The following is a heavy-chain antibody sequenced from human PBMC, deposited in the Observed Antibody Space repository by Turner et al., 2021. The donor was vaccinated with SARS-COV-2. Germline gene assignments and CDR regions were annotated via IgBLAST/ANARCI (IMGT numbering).Heavy chain of an antibody. CDR3: ARGPHPRGFDY. CDR1: GFPVSSNY. D-gene: IGHD3-10*01. Sequence: ELQLVETGGGLIQPGGSLRLSCAASGFPVSSNYMSWVRQAPGKGLEWVSVIYSCGSTYYADSVKGRFTISRDNSKNTLYLQMNSLRAEDTAVYYCARGPHPRGFDYWGQGTLVTVSS. V-gene: IGHV3-53*02. J-gene: IGHJ4*02. CDR2: IYSCGST.